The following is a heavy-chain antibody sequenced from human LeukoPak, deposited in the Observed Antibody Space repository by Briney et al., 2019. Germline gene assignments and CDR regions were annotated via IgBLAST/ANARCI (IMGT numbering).Heavy chain of an antibody. D-gene: IGHD6-19*01. J-gene: IGHJ4*02. CDR3: ERLAVAYFDY. CDR2: IYSDGTT. Sequence: GGSLRLSCAASGFTVSSNCMSWVRQAPGKGLEWVSVIYSDGTTYYPDSVKGRFTISRDNSKNTLYLQMNDLRAEDTAVYYCERLAVAYFDYWGQGTLVTVSS. V-gene: IGHV3-66*04. CDR1: GFTVSSNC.